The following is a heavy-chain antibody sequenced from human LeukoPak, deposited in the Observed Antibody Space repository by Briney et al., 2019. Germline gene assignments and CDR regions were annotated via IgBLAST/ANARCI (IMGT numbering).Heavy chain of an antibody. Sequence: GGSLKISCQGSGYRFSSYWIGWVRQMPGKGLEWMGTMYPGDSDTRYSPSFRGQVTMSVDKSITTAYLEWSGLKASDTAMYYCARDYGSGSGNWFDAWGPGTLVTVSS. D-gene: IGHD3-10*01. CDR1: GYRFSSYW. CDR3: ARDYGSGSGNWFDA. V-gene: IGHV5-51*01. J-gene: IGHJ5*02. CDR2: MYPGDSDT.